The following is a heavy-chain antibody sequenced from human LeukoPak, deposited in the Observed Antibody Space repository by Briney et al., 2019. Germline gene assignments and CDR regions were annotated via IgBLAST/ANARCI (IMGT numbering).Heavy chain of an antibody. V-gene: IGHV4-59*01. Sequence: KASETLSLSCTVSGGSISSYYWSWIRQPTGKGLEWIGYIYYSGSTNYNPSLKSRVTISVDTPKNQFSLKLSSVTAADTAVYYCASTDILTGTTFDYWGQGTLVTVSS. CDR3: ASTDILTGTTFDY. CDR1: GGSISSYY. CDR2: IYYSGST. J-gene: IGHJ4*02. D-gene: IGHD3-9*01.